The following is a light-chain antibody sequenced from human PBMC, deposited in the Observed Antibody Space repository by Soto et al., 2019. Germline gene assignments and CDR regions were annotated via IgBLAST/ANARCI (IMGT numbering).Light chain of an antibody. CDR1: PAIASF. J-gene: IGKJ4*01. V-gene: IGKV1D-13*01. CDR3: QQYTNFPLT. CDR2: EAS. Sequence: AIQLTQSPSSLSASVGDRVTITCRASPAIASFLAWYQQKPGKAPKLLIHEASRLESGVPSRFSGSESGTEFTLTISGLHAEDFATYYCQQYTNFPLTFGGGTKVEIK.